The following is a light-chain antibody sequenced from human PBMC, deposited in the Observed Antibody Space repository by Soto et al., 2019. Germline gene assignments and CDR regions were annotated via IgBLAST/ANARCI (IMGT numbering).Light chain of an antibody. J-gene: IGKJ1*01. CDR3: HPYDTSWT. Sequence: DIQMTKSPSTLSASVGDSVTITWRASQSINELLARDQQKAGKAPKLLMSDASRFERAVTSRFSGTGSGTELTTTISSFQPDDFAVYYCHPYDTSWTFGQGTKVDI. CDR1: QSINEL. CDR2: DAS. V-gene: IGKV1-5*01.